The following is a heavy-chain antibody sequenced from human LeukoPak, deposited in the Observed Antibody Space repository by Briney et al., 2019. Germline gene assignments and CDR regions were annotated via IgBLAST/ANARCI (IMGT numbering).Heavy chain of an antibody. CDR2: INHSGST. J-gene: IGHJ4*02. CDR3: ASLRRFGELSSPGEHFDY. Sequence: PSETLSLTCTVSGGSISSSSYYWGWIRQPPGKGLEWIGEINHSGSTNYNPSLKSRVTISVDTSKNQFSLKLSSVTAADTAVYYCASLRRFGELSSPGEHFDYWGQGTLVTVSS. CDR1: GGSISSSSYY. V-gene: IGHV4-39*07. D-gene: IGHD3-10*01.